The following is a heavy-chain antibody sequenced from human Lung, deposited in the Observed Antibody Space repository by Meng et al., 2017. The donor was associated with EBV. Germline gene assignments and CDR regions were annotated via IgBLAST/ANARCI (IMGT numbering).Heavy chain of an antibody. Sequence: GPGQGLVRPSGTLHLTCAVSGGSISSGDYYWSWIREPPGKGLEWIGYIYYSGSTYYNPSLKSRVTISVDTSKNQFSLSLNSVTAADTAVYYCARGGTSSAPFDYWGQGTLVTVSS. D-gene: IGHD2-2*01. CDR1: GGSISSGDYY. V-gene: IGHV4-30-4*01. J-gene: IGHJ4*02. CDR3: ARGGTSSAPFDY. CDR2: IYYSGST.